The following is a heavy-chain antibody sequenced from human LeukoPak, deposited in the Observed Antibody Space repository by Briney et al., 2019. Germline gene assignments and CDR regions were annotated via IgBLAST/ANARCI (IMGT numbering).Heavy chain of an antibody. Sequence: KPGGSLRLSCAASGFTFSNAWMSWVRQAPGKGLEWVGRIKSKTDGGTTDYAAPVKGRFTISRDDSKNTLYLQMNSLKTEDTAVYYCTTDLEYYYGSGSSYLDYWGQGTLVTVSS. CDR1: GFTFSNAW. D-gene: IGHD3-10*01. CDR3: TTDLEYYYGSGSSYLDY. V-gene: IGHV3-15*01. CDR2: IKSKTDGGTT. J-gene: IGHJ4*02.